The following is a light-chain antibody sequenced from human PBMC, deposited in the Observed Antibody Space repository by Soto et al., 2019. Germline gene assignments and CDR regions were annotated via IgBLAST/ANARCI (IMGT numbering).Light chain of an antibody. J-gene: IGLJ1*01. Sequence: QSALTQPRSVSGSPGQSVTISCTGTSSDVGGYNYVSWYQQHPGKAPKLMIYDVSKRPSGVPDRFSVSKSGNTASLTISGLQAEDEADYYCCSYAGSYTYVFGTATKVTVL. CDR2: DVS. V-gene: IGLV2-11*01. CDR3: CSYAGSYTYV. CDR1: SSDVGGYNY.